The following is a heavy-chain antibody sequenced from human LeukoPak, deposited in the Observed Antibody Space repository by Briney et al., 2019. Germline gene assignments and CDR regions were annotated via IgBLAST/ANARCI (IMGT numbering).Heavy chain of an antibody. Sequence: SETLSLTCTVSGGSISSGGYYWSWIRQPPGKGLEWIGYIYYSGSTYYNPSLKSRVTISVDTSKNQFSLKLSSVTAADTAVYYCARGSSMVRGVCNWFDPWGQGTLVTVSS. CDR1: GGSISSGGYY. CDR3: ARGSSMVRGVCNWFDP. J-gene: IGHJ5*02. CDR2: IYYSGST. D-gene: IGHD3-10*01. V-gene: IGHV4-31*03.